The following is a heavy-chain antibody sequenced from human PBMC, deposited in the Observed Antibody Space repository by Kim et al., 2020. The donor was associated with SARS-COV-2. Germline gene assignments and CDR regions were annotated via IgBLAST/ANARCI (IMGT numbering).Heavy chain of an antibody. Sequence: PSLKSRVTISVDTSKNQFSLKMSSVTAADTAVYYCARGPAATYYYGMDVWGQGTTVTVSS. V-gene: IGHV4-59*09. D-gene: IGHD2-2*01. CDR3: ARGPAATYYYGMDV. J-gene: IGHJ6*02.